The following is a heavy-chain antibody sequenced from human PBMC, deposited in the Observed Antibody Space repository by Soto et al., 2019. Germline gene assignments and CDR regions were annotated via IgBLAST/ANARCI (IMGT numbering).Heavy chain of an antibody. V-gene: IGHV4-59*01. Sequence: QVQLQESGPGLVKPSETLSLNCTVSGGPISSYYWSWIRQSPGKELEWIGYIYYSGSNNYNPSHNRRVTISVATFKNQLALELSSVNAADTAVYYCARGSSGWPPRLDYWRQGTLVTVSS. J-gene: IGHJ4*02. CDR3: ARGSSGWPPRLDY. D-gene: IGHD6-19*01. CDR2: IYYSGSN. CDR1: GGPISSYY.